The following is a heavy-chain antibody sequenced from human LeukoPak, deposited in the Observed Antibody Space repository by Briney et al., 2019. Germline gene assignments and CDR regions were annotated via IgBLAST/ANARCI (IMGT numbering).Heavy chain of an antibody. J-gene: IGHJ3*02. CDR2: INPNSGGT. CDR1: GYTFTGYY. CDR3: ARLDYGGNSVPHDAFDI. V-gene: IGHV1-2*02. Sequence: ASVKVSCKASGYTFTGYYMHWVRQAPGQGLEWMGWINPNSGGTNYAQKFQGRVTMTRDTSISTAYMELSRLRSDDTAVYYCARLDYGGNSVPHDAFDIWGQGTMVTVSS. D-gene: IGHD4-23*01.